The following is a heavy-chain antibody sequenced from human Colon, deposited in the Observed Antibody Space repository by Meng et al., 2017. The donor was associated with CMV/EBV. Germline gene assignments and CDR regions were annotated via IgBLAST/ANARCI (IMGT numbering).Heavy chain of an antibody. CDR1: TGSISSSSYY. Sequence: GSLRLSCSVSTGSISSSSYYWAWVRQPPGKGLEWIGNIYYGGSTDYNPSLKSRVSMSIDTPKLQFYLKLTSVSAEDTAVYYCARLGGLDRGEYVSGRHRRPYGMDVWGQGTTVTVSS. V-gene: IGHV4-39*01. D-gene: IGHD3-10*01. CDR2: IYYGGST. CDR3: ARLGGLDRGEYVSGRHRRPYGMDV. J-gene: IGHJ6*02.